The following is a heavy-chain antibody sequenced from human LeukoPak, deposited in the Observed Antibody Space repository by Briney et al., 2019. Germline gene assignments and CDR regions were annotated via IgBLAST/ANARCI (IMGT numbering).Heavy chain of an antibody. CDR3: ASGYYYDSSGYYY. CDR1: GYTFTGYY. J-gene: IGHJ4*02. Sequence: ASVTVSCKASGYTFTGYYMHWVRQAPGQGLEWMGWINPNSGGTNYAQKFQGRVTMTRDTSISTAYMELSRLRSDDTAVYYCASGYYYDSSGYYYWGQGTLVTLCS. D-gene: IGHD3-22*01. CDR2: INPNSGGT. V-gene: IGHV1-2*02.